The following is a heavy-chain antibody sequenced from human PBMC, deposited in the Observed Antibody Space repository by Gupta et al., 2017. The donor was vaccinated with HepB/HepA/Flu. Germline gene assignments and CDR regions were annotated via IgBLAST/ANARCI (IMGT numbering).Heavy chain of an antibody. CDR1: GYTFTIYH. CDR2: INPSGGSA. V-gene: IGHV1-46*01. CDR3: AREKDQFYMDV. J-gene: IGHJ6*04. D-gene: IGHD2/OR15-2a*01. Sequence: QVQLVQSGAEVKKPGASVKISCKASGYTFTIYHMHWVRQAPGQGLEWMAIINPSGGSATYAQQFQGRVTVTRDASTSTVYMELSSLRSDDTAVYYCAREKDQFYMDVWGKGTTVTVSS.